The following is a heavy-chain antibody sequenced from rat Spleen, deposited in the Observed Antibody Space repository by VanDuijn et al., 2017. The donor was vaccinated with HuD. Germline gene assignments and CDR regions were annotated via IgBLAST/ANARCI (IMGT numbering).Heavy chain of an antibody. Sequence: EVQLVESGGGLVQPGRSLKLSCAASGFTFSDYNMAWVRQVPKKGLEWVATISYDGSSTSYRDSVKGRFTISRDNAKSTLYLQMDSLRSEDTSTYYCARHSTEAPFAYWGQGTLVTVSS. CDR3: ARHSTEAPFAY. CDR1: GFTFSDYN. CDR2: ISYDGSST. D-gene: IGHD1-11*01. V-gene: IGHV5-7*01. J-gene: IGHJ3*01.